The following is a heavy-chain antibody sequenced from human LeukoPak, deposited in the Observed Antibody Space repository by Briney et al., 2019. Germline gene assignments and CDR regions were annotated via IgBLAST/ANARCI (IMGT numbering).Heavy chain of an antibody. D-gene: IGHD2-2*02. CDR2: INAGNGNT. V-gene: IGHV1-3*01. CDR1: GYTSTSYA. CDR3: ARVYQRDYYYYYGMDV. J-gene: IGHJ6*02. Sequence: ASVKVSCKASGYTSTSYAMHWVRQAPGQRLEWVGWINAGNGNTKYSQKFQGRVTITRDTSASTAYMELSSLRSEDTAVYYCARVYQRDYYYYYGMDVWSQGTTVTVSS.